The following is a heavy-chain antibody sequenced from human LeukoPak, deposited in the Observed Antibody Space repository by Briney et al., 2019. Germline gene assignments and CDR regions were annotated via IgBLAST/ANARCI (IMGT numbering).Heavy chain of an antibody. CDR3: AREVDDYGDFNRGFDY. D-gene: IGHD4-17*01. Sequence: GASVKVSCKASGYTFTGYYMHWVRQAPGQGLEWMGRINPNSGGTNYVQKFQGRVTMTRDTSISTAYMELSRLRSDDTAVYYCAREVDDYGDFNRGFDYWGQGTLVTVSS. V-gene: IGHV1-2*06. CDR2: INPNSGGT. J-gene: IGHJ4*02. CDR1: GYTFTGYY.